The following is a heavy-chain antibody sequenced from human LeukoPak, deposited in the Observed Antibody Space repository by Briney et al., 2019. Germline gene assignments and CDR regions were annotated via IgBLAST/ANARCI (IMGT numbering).Heavy chain of an antibody. CDR2: IWYDGSNK. J-gene: IGHJ4*02. CDR1: GFTFSSYG. V-gene: IGHV3-33*01. Sequence: GRSLRLSCAAPGFTFSSYGMHWVRQAPGKGLEWVAVIWYDGSNKYYADSVKGRFTISRDNSKNTLFLQMNSLRAEDTAVYYCARCAERIHDPENYFDYWGQGTLVTVSS. D-gene: IGHD1-1*01. CDR3: ARCAERIHDPENYFDY.